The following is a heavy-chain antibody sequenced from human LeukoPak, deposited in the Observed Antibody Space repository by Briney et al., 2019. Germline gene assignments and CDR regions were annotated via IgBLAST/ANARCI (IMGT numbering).Heavy chain of an antibody. D-gene: IGHD4-17*01. V-gene: IGHV3-33*01. CDR2: IWYDGSNK. Sequence: SGGSLRLSCAASGLTFSSYGMHWARQAPGKGLEWVAVIWYDGSNKCYADSVKGRFTISRDNSKNMLYLQMNSLRAEDTAVYYCAGDYGEHYYGMDVWGQGTTVTVSS. CDR1: GLTFSSYG. CDR3: AGDYGEHYYGMDV. J-gene: IGHJ6*02.